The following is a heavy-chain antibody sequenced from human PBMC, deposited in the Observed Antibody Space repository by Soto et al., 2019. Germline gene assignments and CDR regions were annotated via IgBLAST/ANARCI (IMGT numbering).Heavy chain of an antibody. J-gene: IGHJ4*02. V-gene: IGHV3-49*04. CDR3: TCRSGSLDY. CDR1: GFTFGDYA. D-gene: IGHD1-26*01. Sequence: GGSLRLSCTTSGFTFGDYAMSWVRQAPGKGLEWVGFIRSKAYGGTTEYTASVEGRFTISRDDSKSIAYLQMNSLNTEDTAVYFCTCRSGSLDYWGQGTLVTVSS. CDR2: IRSKAYGGTT.